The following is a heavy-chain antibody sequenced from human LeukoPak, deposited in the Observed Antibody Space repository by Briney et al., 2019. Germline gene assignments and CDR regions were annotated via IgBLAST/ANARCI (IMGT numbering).Heavy chain of an antibody. CDR3: ARLPGRRITIFGVVHDY. Sequence: PSETLSLTCTVSGGSISSSSYYWGWIRQPPGKGLEWIGSIYYSGSTYYNPSLKSRVTISVDTSKNQFSLKLSSVTAADTAVYYCARLPGRRITIFGVVHDYWGQGTLVTVSS. D-gene: IGHD3-3*01. CDR2: IYYSGST. V-gene: IGHV4-39*01. J-gene: IGHJ4*02. CDR1: GGSISSSSYY.